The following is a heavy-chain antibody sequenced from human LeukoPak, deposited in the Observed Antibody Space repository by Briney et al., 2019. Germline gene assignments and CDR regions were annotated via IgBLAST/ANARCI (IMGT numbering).Heavy chain of an antibody. D-gene: IGHD3-22*01. V-gene: IGHV3-7*01. CDR3: ARLGDSSGYYDF. Sequence: GGSLRLSCAASGFSFSSYWMSWVRQAPGKGLEWVANIKPDGRDKYYVDSVKGRSTTSRDNAKNSLYLQMNSLRAEDTAVYYCARLGDSSGYYDFWGQGALVTVSS. J-gene: IGHJ4*02. CDR1: GFSFSSYW. CDR2: IKPDGRDK.